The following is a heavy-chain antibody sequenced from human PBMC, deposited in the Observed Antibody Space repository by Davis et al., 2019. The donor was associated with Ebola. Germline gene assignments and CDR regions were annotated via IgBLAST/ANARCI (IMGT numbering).Heavy chain of an antibody. J-gene: IGHJ5*02. CDR2: IYHSGST. D-gene: IGHD5-18*01. CDR3: ARGRKGYSYGYNWFDP. V-gene: IGHV4-30-2*01. Sequence: PSETLSLTCAVSGGSISSGGYSWSWIRQPPGKGLEWIGYIYHSGSTYYNPSLKSRVTISVDRSKNQFSLKLSSVTAADTAVYYCARGRKGYSYGYNWFDPWGQGTLVTVSS. CDR1: GGSISSGGYS.